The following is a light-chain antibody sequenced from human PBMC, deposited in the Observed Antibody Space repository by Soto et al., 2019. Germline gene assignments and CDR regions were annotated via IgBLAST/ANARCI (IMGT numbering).Light chain of an antibody. CDR1: QSVSSY. J-gene: IGKJ1*01. Sequence: ILMTQSPATLSFSEDERATLSCSASQSVSSYLAWYQQKPGQAPRLLIYDASSRATGIPDRFSGSGSGTDFTLTISRLEPEDFAVYYCQQYGSSPRTFGQGTKVDIK. V-gene: IGKV3-20*01. CDR3: QQYGSSPRT. CDR2: DAS.